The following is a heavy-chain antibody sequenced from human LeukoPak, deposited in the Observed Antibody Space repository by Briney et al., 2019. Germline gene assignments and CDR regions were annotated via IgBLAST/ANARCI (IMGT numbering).Heavy chain of an antibody. V-gene: IGHV3-23*01. Sequence: GGSLRLSCAASGFTFSNYEMNWVRQAPGKGLEWVSAISGSGGSIYYADSVKGRFTISRDNSKNTLYLQMNSLRAEDTAVYHCAKLPYFAYFDYWGQGTLVSVSS. D-gene: IGHD3-9*01. J-gene: IGHJ4*02. CDR3: AKLPYFAYFDY. CDR1: GFTFSNYE. CDR2: ISGSGGSI.